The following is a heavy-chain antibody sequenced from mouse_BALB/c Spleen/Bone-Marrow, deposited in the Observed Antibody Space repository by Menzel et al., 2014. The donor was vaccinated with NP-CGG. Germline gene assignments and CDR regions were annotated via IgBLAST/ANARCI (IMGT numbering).Heavy chain of an antibody. CDR3: ARLEFFAY. CDR1: GFNINDTY. Sequence: VQLQQSGAELVKPGASVKLSCTASGFNINDTYMHWVKQGPEQGLEWIGRIDPANGNTKYDPKFQGKATITADTSSNTAYLQLSSRTSEDTAVYYGARLEFFAYWGQGTLVTVSA. CDR2: IDPANGNT. J-gene: IGHJ3*01. V-gene: IGHV14-3*02.